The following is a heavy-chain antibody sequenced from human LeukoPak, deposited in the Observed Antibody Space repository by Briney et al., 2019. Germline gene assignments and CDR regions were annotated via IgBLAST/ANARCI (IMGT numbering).Heavy chain of an antibody. CDR2: IIPMFDIV. J-gene: IGHJ4*02. V-gene: IGHV1-69*04. D-gene: IGHD5-18*01. Sequence: SVKVSCKASGGTFSSYSVSWVRQAPGQGLEWMGRIIPMFDIVNYAEGIQGRVTITADKSTDTAYMELSSLRSEDTAVYYCARDVDTATDQINDYWGQGTLVTVSS. CDR1: GGTFSSYS. CDR3: ARDVDTATDQINDY.